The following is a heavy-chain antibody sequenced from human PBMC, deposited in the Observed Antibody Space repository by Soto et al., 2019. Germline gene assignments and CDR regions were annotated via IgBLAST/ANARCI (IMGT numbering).Heavy chain of an antibody. CDR1: GGSFSGYY. J-gene: IGHJ5*01. V-gene: IGHV4-34*01. Sequence: SETLSLTCAVYGGSFSGYYWSWIRQPPGKGLEWIGEINHSGSTNYNPSLKSRVTISVDTSKNQFSLKLSSVTAADTAVYYCARGQVFGDFLFSNWFDFWGQGTLVTVAS. D-gene: IGHD3-10*01. CDR3: ARGQVFGDFLFSNWFDF. CDR2: INHSGST.